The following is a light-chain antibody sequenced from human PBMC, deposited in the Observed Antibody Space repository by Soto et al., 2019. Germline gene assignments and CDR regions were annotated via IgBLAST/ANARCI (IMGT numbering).Light chain of an antibody. CDR2: DAS. J-gene: IGKJ1*01. Sequence: DIQMTQSPSTLSASVGDRVTITCRASQSSRSWLAWYQQKPGEAPKLLMYDASNVESGVPSRFSGSGSGTEFTLTISSLQPDDFATYYCQQYNSYPWTFGQGTKVEIK. CDR3: QQYNSYPWT. CDR1: QSSRSW. V-gene: IGKV1-5*01.